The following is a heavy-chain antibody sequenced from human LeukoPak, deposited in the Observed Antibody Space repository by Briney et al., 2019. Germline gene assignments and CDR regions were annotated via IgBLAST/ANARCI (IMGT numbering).Heavy chain of an antibody. CDR3: ASLPIYCSSTSCRDY. V-gene: IGHV4-39*07. CDR1: GGSISSGGYY. D-gene: IGHD2-2*01. CDR2: INHSGST. J-gene: IGHJ4*02. Sequence: SETLSLTCTVSGGSISSGGYYWSWIRQPPGKGLEWIGEINHSGSTNYNPSLKSRVTISVDTSKNQFSLKLSSVTAADTAVYYCASLPIYCSSTSCRDYWGQGTLVTVSS.